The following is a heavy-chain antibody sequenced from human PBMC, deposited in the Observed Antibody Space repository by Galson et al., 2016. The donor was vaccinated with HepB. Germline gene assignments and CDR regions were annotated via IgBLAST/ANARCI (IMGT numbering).Heavy chain of an antibody. D-gene: IGHD6-19*01. V-gene: IGHV3-20*04. Sequence: SLRLSCAASGFRFDYIGMGWLRQAPGKGLEWVSGINWSGDTTGYADSVKGRFTISRDNSIYTSYLQMNSLRVEDTAVYYCVGDPPSSGWAFDPWGQGTLVTVSS. CDR2: INWSGDTT. J-gene: IGHJ5*02. CDR1: GFRFDYIG. CDR3: VGDPPSSGWAFDP.